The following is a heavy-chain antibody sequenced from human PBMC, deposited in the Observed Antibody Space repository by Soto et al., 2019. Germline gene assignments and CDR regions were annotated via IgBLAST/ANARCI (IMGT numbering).Heavy chain of an antibody. CDR2: IYYSGST. V-gene: IGHV4-31*03. CDR1: GGSISSGGYY. D-gene: IGHD1-1*01. Sequence: PSETLSLTCTVSGGSISSGGYYWSWIRQHPGKGLEWIGYIYYSGSTYYNPSLKSRVTISVDTSKNQFSLKLSSVTAADTAVYYCARDKGSDWNTGYYYYGMDVWGQGTTVTVSS. J-gene: IGHJ6*02. CDR3: ARDKGSDWNTGYYYYGMDV.